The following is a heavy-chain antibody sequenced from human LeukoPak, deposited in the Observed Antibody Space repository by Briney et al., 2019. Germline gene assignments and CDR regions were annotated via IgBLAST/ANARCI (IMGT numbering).Heavy chain of an antibody. Sequence: SETLSLTCTVSGGSISSGGYYWSWIRQHPGKGLEWIGYIYYSGSTYYNPSLKSRVTISVDTSKNQFSPKLSSVTAADTAVYYCARGPVGHSSNSPDPWGQGTLVTVSS. D-gene: IGHD6-13*01. J-gene: IGHJ5*02. CDR1: GGSISSGGYY. CDR2: IYYSGST. V-gene: IGHV4-31*03. CDR3: ARGPVGHSSNSPDP.